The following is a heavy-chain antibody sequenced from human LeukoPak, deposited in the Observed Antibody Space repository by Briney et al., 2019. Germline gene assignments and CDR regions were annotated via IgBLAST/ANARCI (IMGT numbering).Heavy chain of an antibody. J-gene: IGHJ4*02. CDR3: ARGHPGPLVVVPAAALDY. Sequence: SVKVSCKASGGTFSSYAISWVRQAPGQGLEWMGRIIPILGIANHAQKFQGRVTITADKSTSTAYMELSSLRSEDTAVYYCARGHPGPLVVVPAAALDYWGQGTLVTVSS. CDR1: GGTFSSYA. CDR2: IIPILGIA. D-gene: IGHD2-2*01. V-gene: IGHV1-69*04.